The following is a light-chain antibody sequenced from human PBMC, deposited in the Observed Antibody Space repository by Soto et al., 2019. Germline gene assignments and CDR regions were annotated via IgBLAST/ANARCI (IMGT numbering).Light chain of an antibody. Sequence: EIVMTQSPATLSLSPWERATLSCRASQSVSSNVAWYQQIPGQTPRLLIYGASTRATGIPVRFSGSGSGTEFTLTISSLQSEDFAVYYCQHRMNWPLTFGQGTRLEIK. J-gene: IGKJ5*01. CDR2: GAS. CDR3: QHRMNWPLT. V-gene: IGKV3-15*01. CDR1: QSVSSN.